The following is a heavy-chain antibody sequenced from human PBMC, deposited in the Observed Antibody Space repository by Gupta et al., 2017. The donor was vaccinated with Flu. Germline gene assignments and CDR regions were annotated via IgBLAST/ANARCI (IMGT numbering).Heavy chain of an antibody. CDR3: ARGKDGSGYYTRAFDF. CDR1: W. V-gene: IGHV5-51*01. Sequence: WIGWVREMRGKGLECMGIIYGGDSDVRYIPSFLGQVTMSADKSTTTAFQQWRGLKASDTAMYYCARGKDGSGYYTRAFDFWGQGTLVTVSA. J-gene: IGHJ4*02. D-gene: IGHD3-3*01. CDR2: IYGGDSDV.